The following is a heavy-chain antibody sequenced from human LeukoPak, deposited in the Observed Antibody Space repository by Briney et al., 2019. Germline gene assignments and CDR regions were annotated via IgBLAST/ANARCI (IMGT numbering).Heavy chain of an antibody. CDR3: ARISSGWYMAFDI. Sequence: GGSLRLSCAASGFTFSSYEMNWVRQAPGKGLEWVSYISSSGSTIYYADSVKGRFTISRDNAKNSLYLQMNSLRAEDTAVYYCARISSGWYMAFDIWGQGTMVTVSS. J-gene: IGHJ3*02. V-gene: IGHV3-48*03. CDR1: GFTFSSYE. D-gene: IGHD6-19*01. CDR2: ISSSGSTI.